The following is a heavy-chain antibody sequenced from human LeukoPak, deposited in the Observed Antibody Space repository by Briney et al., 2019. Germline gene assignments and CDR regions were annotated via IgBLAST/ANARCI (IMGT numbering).Heavy chain of an antibody. V-gene: IGHV4-59*01. D-gene: IGHD1-1*01. J-gene: IGHJ6*03. Sequence: SETRSLTCTVSGGSISSYSWSWLRQPPGKGLEWIGYVDHTGSTNFNPSLNGRVSISRDTTKNLFSLRLRSVTAADTAVYFCARGRVSSSTWYSTYYYYFYMDVWGKGTTVTVSS. CDR1: GGSISSYS. CDR3: ARGRVSSSTWYSTYYYYFYMDV. CDR2: VDHTGST.